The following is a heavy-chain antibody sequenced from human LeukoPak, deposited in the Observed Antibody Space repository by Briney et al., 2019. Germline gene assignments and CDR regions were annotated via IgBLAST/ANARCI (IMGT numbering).Heavy chain of an antibody. CDR3: ARQVTMVRGVIGFDP. CDR2: IDPSDSYT. J-gene: IGHJ5*02. CDR1: GYSFTSYW. D-gene: IGHD3-10*01. V-gene: IGHV5-10-1*01. Sequence: GESLRISCKGSGYSFTSYWMSWVRQMPGKGLEWMGRIDPSDSYTNYSPSFQGHVTISADKSISTAYLQWSSLKASDTAMYYCARQVTMVRGVIGFDPWGQGTLVTVSS.